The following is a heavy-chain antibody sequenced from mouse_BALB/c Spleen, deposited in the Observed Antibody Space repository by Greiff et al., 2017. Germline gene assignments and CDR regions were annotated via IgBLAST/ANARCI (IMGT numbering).Heavy chain of an antibody. CDR3: ATYDYEGGAWFAY. Sequence: VQLKESGPELVKPGASVKISCKTSGYTFTEYTMHWVKQSHGKSLEWIGGINPNNGGTSYNQKFKGKATLTVDKSSSTAYMELRSLTSEDSAVYYCATYDYEGGAWFAYWGQGTLVTVSA. D-gene: IGHD2-4*01. CDR2: INPNNGGT. J-gene: IGHJ3*01. V-gene: IGHV1-18*01. CDR1: GYTFTEYT.